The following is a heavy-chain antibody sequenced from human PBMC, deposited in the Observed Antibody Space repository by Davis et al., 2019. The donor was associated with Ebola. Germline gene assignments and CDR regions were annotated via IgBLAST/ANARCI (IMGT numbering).Heavy chain of an antibody. J-gene: IGHJ6*02. CDR3: ARARGRLQLGYYYYYGMDV. CDR1: AGTFSSYA. Sequence: AASVKVFCKASAGTFSSYAISWVRQAPGQGLEWMGGIIPIFGTANYAQKFQGRVTITADKSTSTAYMELSSLRSEDTAVYYCARARGRLQLGYYYYYGMDVWGQGTTVTVSS. D-gene: IGHD5-24*01. V-gene: IGHV1-69*06. CDR2: IIPIFGTA.